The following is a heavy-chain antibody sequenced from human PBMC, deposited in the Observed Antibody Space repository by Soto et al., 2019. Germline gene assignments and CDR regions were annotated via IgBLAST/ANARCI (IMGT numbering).Heavy chain of an antibody. J-gene: IGHJ6*02. V-gene: IGHV1-69*13. CDR3: ARDRRSIAARTYYYYGMDG. CDR2: IIPIFGTA. D-gene: IGHD6-6*01. Sequence: SVKVSCKASGGTFSSYAISWVRQAPGQGLEWMGGIIPIFGTANYAQKFQGRVTITADESTSTAYMELSSLRSEDTAVYYCARDRRSIAARTYYYYGMDGGGQGITVTVSS. CDR1: GGTFSSYA.